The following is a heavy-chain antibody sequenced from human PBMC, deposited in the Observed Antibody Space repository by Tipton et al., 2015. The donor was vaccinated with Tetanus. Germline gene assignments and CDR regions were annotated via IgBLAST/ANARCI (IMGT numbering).Heavy chain of an antibody. J-gene: IGHJ4*02. CDR3: ARIHDFLSGQVDL. CDR1: GGSVSSGSYY. Sequence: TLSLTCTVFGGSVSSGSYYWAWIRQPPGKGLEYIGYILYGASTHYNPSLKSRVTMSADPSQNQFSLKLSSVTAADTAVYYCARIHDFLSGQVDLWGQGTLVTVSP. CDR2: ILYGAST. D-gene: IGHD3-3*01. V-gene: IGHV4-61*01.